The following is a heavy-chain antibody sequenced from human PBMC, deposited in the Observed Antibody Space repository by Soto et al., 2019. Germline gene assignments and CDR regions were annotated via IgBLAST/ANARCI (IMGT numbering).Heavy chain of an antibody. J-gene: IGHJ4*02. Sequence: EVQLLESGGGWVQPGGSLRLSCAVSGFTCSSSAMSWVRQAPGKGLEWVSSISGSGGSTYCADSVKGRFNISRDYAKNTLYLQMNSLQAEYTAVYYCAKVHPYGYETPYYFDYWGQGTLFTVSS. CDR2: ISGSGGST. D-gene: IGHD5-12*01. CDR1: GFTCSSSA. V-gene: IGHV3-23*01. CDR3: AKVHPYGYETPYYFDY.